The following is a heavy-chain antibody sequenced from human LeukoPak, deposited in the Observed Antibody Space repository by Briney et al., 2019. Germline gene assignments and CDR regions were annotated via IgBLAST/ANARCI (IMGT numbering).Heavy chain of an antibody. CDR2: ISSSGSTI. CDR1: GFTFSDYY. V-gene: IGHV3-11*01. J-gene: IGHJ6*03. CDR3: ARVPRSITIFGVVTHYYYYYYMDV. Sequence: GGSLRLSCAASGFTFSDYYMSWIRQAPGKGLEWVSYISSSGSTIYYADSVKGRFTISRDNAKNSLYLQMNSLRAEDTAVYYCARVPRSITIFGVVTHYYYYYYMDVWGKGTTVTVSS. D-gene: IGHD3-3*01.